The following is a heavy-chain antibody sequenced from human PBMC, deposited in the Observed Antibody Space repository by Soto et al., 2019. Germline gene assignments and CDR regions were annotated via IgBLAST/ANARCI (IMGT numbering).Heavy chain of an antibody. CDR2: IKQDGSEK. J-gene: IGHJ6*03. CDR1: GFTFSSYW. Sequence: GGSLRLSCAASGFTFSSYWMSWVRQAPGKGLEWVANIKQDGSEKYYVDSVKGRFTISRDNAKNSLYLQMNSLRAEDTAVYYCAREVIENYYYYMDVWGKGTTVTSP. V-gene: IGHV3-7*01. CDR3: AREVIENYYYYMDV.